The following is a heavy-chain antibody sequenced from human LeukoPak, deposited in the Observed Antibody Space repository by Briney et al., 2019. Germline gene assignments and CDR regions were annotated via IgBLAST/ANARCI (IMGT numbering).Heavy chain of an antibody. CDR1: GGSISSYY. V-gene: IGHV4-59*08. CDR2: IYYSGST. D-gene: IGHD5-24*01. CDR3: ARHSRDGYSFDY. Sequence: SETLSLTCTVSGGSISSYYWSWIWQPPGKGLEWIGYIYYSGSTNYNPSLKSRVTISVDTSKNQFSLKLSSVTAADTAVYYCARHSRDGYSFDYWGQGTLVTVSS. J-gene: IGHJ4*02.